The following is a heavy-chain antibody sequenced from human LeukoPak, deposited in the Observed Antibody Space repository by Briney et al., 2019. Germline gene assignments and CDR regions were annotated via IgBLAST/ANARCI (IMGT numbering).Heavy chain of an antibody. CDR3: TSWNGVGGGGVFDI. V-gene: IGHV4-59*02. Sequence: SETLSLTCAVSGASVTHYYWSGVRQSPGKGLEWIGYIFHSGNTKYNPSLKSRLTLSVETAKNQFSLTLTSVTAADTAIYYCTSWNGVGGGGVFDIWGQGTKVTVSS. CDR1: GASVTHYY. CDR2: IFHSGNT. D-gene: IGHD3-3*01. J-gene: IGHJ3*02.